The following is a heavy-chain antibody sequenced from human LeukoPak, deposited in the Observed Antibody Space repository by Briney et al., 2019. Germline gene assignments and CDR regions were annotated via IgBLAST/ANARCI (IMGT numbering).Heavy chain of an antibody. CDR2: FSGTSDNT. Sequence: PGGSLGLSCAASGFTFSSYAMSWVRQAPGKGLEWVATFSGTSDNTYYPGSVKGRFTISRDNSKNTLFLQMNSLRAEDTAVYFCAKRAPYYFDYWGQGTLVTVSS. V-gene: IGHV3-23*01. CDR3: AKRAPYYFDY. CDR1: GFTFSSYA. J-gene: IGHJ4*02.